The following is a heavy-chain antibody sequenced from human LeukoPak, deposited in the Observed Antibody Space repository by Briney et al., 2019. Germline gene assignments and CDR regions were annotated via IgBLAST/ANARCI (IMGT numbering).Heavy chain of an antibody. V-gene: IGHV4-34*01. J-gene: IGHJ6*02. CDR1: GGSFSGYY. CDR2: INHSGGT. CDR3: ATKRYYYGMDV. Sequence: SETLSLTCAVYGGSFSGYYWSWIRQPPGKGLEWIGEINHSGGTNYNPSLKSRVTISVDTSKNQFSLKLSSVTAADTAVYYCATKRYYYGMDVWGQGTTVTVSS.